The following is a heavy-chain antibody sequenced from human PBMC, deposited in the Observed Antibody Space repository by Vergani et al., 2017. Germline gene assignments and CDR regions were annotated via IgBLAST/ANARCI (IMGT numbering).Heavy chain of an antibody. D-gene: IGHD3-3*01. V-gene: IGHV3-30*18. CDR2: ISYDGSNK. CDR1: GFTFSSYG. CDR3: AKGGNYYVWTGYTIFYYYYMDV. Sequence: QVQLVESGGGVVQPGRSLRLSCAASGFTFSSYGMHWVRQAPGKGLAWVAVISYDGSNKYYADSVKGRFTISRDNSKNTLYLQMNSLRAEDTAVYYCAKGGNYYVWTGYTIFYYYYMDVWGKGTTVTVSS. J-gene: IGHJ6*03.